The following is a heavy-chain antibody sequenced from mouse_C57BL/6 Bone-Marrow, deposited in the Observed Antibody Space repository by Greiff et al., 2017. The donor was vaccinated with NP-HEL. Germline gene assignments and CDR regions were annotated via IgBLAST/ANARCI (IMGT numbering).Heavy chain of an antibody. CDR3: ARGDSNYLYYYAMDY. CDR1: GYTFTDYY. V-gene: IGHV1-19*01. Sequence: EVQLQQSGPVLVKPGASVKMSCKASGYTFTDYYMNWVKQSHGKSLEWIGVINPYNGGTSYNQKFKGKATLTVDKSSSTAYMGLNSLTSEDSAVYYCARGDSNYLYYYAMDYWGQGTSVTVSS. D-gene: IGHD2-5*01. CDR2: INPYNGGT. J-gene: IGHJ4*01.